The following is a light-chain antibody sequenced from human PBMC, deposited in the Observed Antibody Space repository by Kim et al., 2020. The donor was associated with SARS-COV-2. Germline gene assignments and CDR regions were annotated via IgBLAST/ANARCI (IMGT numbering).Light chain of an antibody. CDR1: QSVRADY. CDR3: QQYDTSPNT. Sequence: EIVLTQSPGTLSLSPGERATLSCRASQSVRADYLAWYQQKPGQAPRLLIYGASSRATGIPDRFSGSGSGTDFILTISRLEPEDFAVYYCQQYDTSPNTFGQGTRLEIK. V-gene: IGKV3-20*01. J-gene: IGKJ5*01. CDR2: GAS.